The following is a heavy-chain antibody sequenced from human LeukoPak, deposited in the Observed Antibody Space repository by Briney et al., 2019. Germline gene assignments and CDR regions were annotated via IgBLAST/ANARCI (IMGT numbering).Heavy chain of an antibody. D-gene: IGHD3-3*01. Sequence: PGGSLRLSCAASGFTFSSKWMSWVRQAPGKGLEWVANIEQQDGSEKYYVDSVKGRFTISRDNAKNSLYLQMNSLRAEDTAVYYCAKYDFWSAYSFDFWGQGTLVTVSS. V-gene: IGHV3-7*01. CDR3: AKYDFWSAYSFDF. CDR1: GFTFSSKW. J-gene: IGHJ4*02. CDR2: IEQQDGSEK.